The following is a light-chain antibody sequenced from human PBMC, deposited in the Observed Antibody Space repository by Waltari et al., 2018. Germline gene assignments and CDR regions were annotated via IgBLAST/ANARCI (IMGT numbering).Light chain of an antibody. CDR2: ADD. CDR1: RSNIGNNA. Sequence: QSVLTQTPSVSEAPRQRVTISCSGSRSNIGNNAVNWYQQVPGKAPKLLVFADDRLPSGVSDRFAGSKAGTSASLAISGLRSEDEGVYFCAAWDDSLKGVLFGGGTKLTV. V-gene: IGLV1-36*01. J-gene: IGLJ2*01. CDR3: AAWDDSLKGVL.